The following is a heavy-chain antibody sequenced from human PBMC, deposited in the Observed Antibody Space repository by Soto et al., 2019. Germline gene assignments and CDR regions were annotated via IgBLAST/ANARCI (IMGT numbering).Heavy chain of an antibody. J-gene: IGHJ4*02. D-gene: IGHD3-22*01. Sequence: EVQLVESGGGLVKPGGSLRLSCAASGFTFSSYSMNWVRQAPGKGLEWVSSIRSSGSYIYYADSVKGRFTISRDNAKNSLYLQINSLRAEDTAVYYCTREATYYYDSSSYYFDYWGQGTLVTVSS. V-gene: IGHV3-21*01. CDR1: GFTFSSYS. CDR3: TREATYYYDSSSYYFDY. CDR2: IRSSGSYI.